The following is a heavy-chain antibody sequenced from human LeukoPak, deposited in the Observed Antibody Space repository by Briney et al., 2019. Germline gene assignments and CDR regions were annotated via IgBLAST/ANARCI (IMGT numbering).Heavy chain of an antibody. CDR1: GYTFTGYY. D-gene: IGHD3-3*01. J-gene: IGHJ6*02. CDR2: INPNSGGT. CDR3: ARGGYDFVYYYYGMDV. V-gene: IGHV1-2*06. Sequence: ASVKVSCKASGYTFTGYYMHWVRQAPGQGLEWMGRINPNSGGTNYAQKFQGRVTMTRDTSISTAYMELSRLRSDDTAVYYSARGGYDFVYYYYGMDVWGQGTTVTVSS.